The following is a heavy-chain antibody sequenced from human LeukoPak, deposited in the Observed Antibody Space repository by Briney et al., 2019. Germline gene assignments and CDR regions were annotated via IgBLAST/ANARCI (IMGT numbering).Heavy chain of an antibody. V-gene: IGHV3-72*01. CDR2: IRNKANSYTT. Sequence: RGSLRLSCAASGFTFSDHAMDWVRQAPGKGLEWVGRIRNKANSYTTEYAASVQRRFTVTRDDSKNSLYLQMNSMKTEDTAVYYCTRLVGANDWGQGTLVTVSS. CDR1: GFTFSDHA. D-gene: IGHD1-26*01. CDR3: TRLVGAND. J-gene: IGHJ4*02.